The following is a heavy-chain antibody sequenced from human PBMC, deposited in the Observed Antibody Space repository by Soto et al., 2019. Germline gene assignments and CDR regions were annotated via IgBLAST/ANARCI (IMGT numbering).Heavy chain of an antibody. J-gene: IGHJ4*02. V-gene: IGHV2-5*02. CDR1: GFSLSTSGVG. CDR3: AHRTYFTSGRPFDY. Sequence: QITLKESGPTLVKPTQTLTLTCTLSGFSLSTSGVGVDWIRQPPGKALEWLAVIYWDDKTHYSPSLSSRLTVTWATSRNQVVLTMTNMDPVDTATYYCAHRTYFTSGRPFDYWGQGTLVTVSS. CDR2: IYWDDKT. D-gene: IGHD3-10*01.